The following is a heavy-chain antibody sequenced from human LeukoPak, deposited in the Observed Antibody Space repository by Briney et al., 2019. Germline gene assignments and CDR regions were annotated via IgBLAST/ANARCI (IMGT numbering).Heavy chain of an antibody. CDR3: ARDRGYSSFDY. Sequence: GGSLRLSCEASAFTFSYYWLSWVRQAAGKGLEWVANIKEDGGEINYVDSVKGRFTISRDNAKKLVFLQMNSLRVEDTAVYYCARDRGYSSFDYWGQGTLVTVSS. D-gene: IGHD4-23*01. CDR1: AFTFSYYW. CDR2: IKEDGGEI. J-gene: IGHJ4*02. V-gene: IGHV3-7*01.